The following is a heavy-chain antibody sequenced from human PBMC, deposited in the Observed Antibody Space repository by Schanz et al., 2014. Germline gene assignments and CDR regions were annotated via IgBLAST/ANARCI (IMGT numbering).Heavy chain of an antibody. J-gene: IGHJ4*02. CDR1: GFTFSSYA. CDR3: AKQIHYDILNVTRN. D-gene: IGHD3-9*01. CDR2: IWSDGSGK. Sequence: QVQLLQFGGGVVQPGRSLRLSCAASGFTFSSYAMHWVRQAPGKGLEWVAVIWSDGSGKYYADSVKGRFTISRDSPKNTLYLQMNSLRAEDTAVYYCAKQIHYDILNVTRNWGQGTLVTVAA. V-gene: IGHV3-33*08.